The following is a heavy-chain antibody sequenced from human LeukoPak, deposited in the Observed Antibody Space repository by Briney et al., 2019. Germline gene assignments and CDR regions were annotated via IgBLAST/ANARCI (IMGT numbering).Heavy chain of an antibody. V-gene: IGHV3-74*01. D-gene: IGHD3-10*01. Sequence: GGSLRLSCAASGFTFSDYWIHWVRQAPGRGLVWVSRINTDGSITNYADSVKGRFSISRDNAKNTLYLQMSSLRAEDTAVYYCARDRGPRTGFMVREAYDYWGQGTLVTVSS. J-gene: IGHJ4*02. CDR2: INTDGSIT. CDR3: ARDRGPRTGFMVREAYDY. CDR1: GFTFSDYW.